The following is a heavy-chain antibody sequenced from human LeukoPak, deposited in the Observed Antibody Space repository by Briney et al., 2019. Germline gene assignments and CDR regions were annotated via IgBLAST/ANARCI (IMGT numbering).Heavy chain of an antibody. CDR2: ISGNTGTI. CDR1: GFTFSSYT. V-gene: IGHV3-48*01. Sequence: GGSLRLSCAACGFTFSSYTMNWVRQDPGKGLEWVSSISGNTGTIYYADSVKGRFTISRDNAKNSLYLQMNSLRGEDTGVYYCARDSGYHTCWGQGTLVNVSS. CDR3: ARDSGYHTC. D-gene: IGHD5-12*01. J-gene: IGHJ4*02.